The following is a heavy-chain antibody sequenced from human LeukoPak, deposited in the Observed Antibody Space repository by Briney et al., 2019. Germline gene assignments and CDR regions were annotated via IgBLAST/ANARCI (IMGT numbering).Heavy chain of an antibody. Sequence: SGGSLRLSCVAYGFTFCNYYRGRVRQAPGKGLEWVAKIKGDGREKYYVDSVKGRFTIARDNAKNSVYLKMNSLRGEDTGVYECARAVYAIFDYWGQGTLVTVSS. V-gene: IGHV3-7*01. J-gene: IGHJ4*02. CDR3: ARAVYAIFDY. CDR2: IKGDGREK. CDR1: GFTFCNYY. D-gene: IGHD5/OR15-5a*01.